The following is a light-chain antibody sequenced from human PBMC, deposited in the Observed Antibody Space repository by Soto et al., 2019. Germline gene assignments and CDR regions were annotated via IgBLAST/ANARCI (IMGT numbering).Light chain of an antibody. CDR3: QQYNNWPPIFT. CDR2: GAS. V-gene: IGKV3-15*01. J-gene: IGKJ3*01. CDR1: QSVSSN. Sequence: ELVMTQSPAPLSVSPGERATVSCRASQSVSSNLAWYQQKPGQAPRLLIYGASTRATGIPTRFSGSGSGTEFTLTISSLQSEDFAVYYCQQYNNWPPIFTFGPGTKVDIK.